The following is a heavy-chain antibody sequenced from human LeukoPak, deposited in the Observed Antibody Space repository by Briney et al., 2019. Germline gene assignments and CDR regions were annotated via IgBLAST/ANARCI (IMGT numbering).Heavy chain of an antibody. D-gene: IGHD3-10*01. CDR1: GGSFSGFYY. CDR3: ARDRITMATLNWFDP. V-gene: IGHV4-38-2*02. J-gene: IGHJ5*02. Sequence: SETLSLTCTVSGGSFSGFYYWGWIRQPPGQGLEWIANIYYSGSTYYNPSLKSRVTISIDTSKNQFSLKLSSVTAADTAVYYCARDRITMATLNWFDPWGQGTLVTVSS. CDR2: IYYSGST.